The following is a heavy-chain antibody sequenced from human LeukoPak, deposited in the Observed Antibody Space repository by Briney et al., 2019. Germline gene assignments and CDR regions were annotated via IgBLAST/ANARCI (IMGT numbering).Heavy chain of an antibody. CDR3: ARDRTAGSFDY. J-gene: IGHJ4*02. Sequence: SETLSLTCTVSGGSISSGSYYWSWIRQPAGKGLEWIGRIYTSGSTNYNPSLKSRVTISVDTSKNQFSLKLSSVTAADTAVYYCARDRTAGSFDYWGQGTLVTVSS. CDR1: GGSISSGSYY. V-gene: IGHV4-61*02. CDR2: IYTSGST. D-gene: IGHD6-13*01.